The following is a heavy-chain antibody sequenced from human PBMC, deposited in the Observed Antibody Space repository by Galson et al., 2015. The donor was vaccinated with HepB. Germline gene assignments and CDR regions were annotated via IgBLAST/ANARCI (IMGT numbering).Heavy chain of an antibody. D-gene: IGHD4-17*01. CDR2: IFYNGDT. CDR3: ARPGYYGDGDIFDGFDI. CDR1: GGSISSSDSY. Sequence: SETLSLTCTVSGGSISSSDSYWGWIRQSPGEGLEWIGNIFYNGDTYYNPSFKSRVTVFADTSKNQFSLKVNSVTAADTAVYYCARPGYYGDGDIFDGFDIWGQGTMVTVSS. J-gene: IGHJ3*02. V-gene: IGHV4-39*01.